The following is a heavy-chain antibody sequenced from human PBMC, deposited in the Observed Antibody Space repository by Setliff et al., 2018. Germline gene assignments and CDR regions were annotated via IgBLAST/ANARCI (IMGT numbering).Heavy chain of an antibody. CDR1: GGSISSTTDY. J-gene: IGHJ4*02. Sequence: SETLSLTCTVSGGSISSTTDYWGWIRHPPGKGLEWIGSIYYSGSAFYNPSLKSRVTISVDTSKNLFSLNLASVTAADTAVYYCMRQVGGGLWYFDYWGQGILVTVSS. V-gene: IGHV4-39*01. CDR3: MRQVGGGLWYFDY. D-gene: IGHD2-15*01. CDR2: IYYSGSA.